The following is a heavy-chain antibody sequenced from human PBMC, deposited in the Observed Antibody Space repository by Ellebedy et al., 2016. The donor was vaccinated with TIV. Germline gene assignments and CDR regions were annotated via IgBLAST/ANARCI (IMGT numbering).Heavy chain of an antibody. CDR1: GFTFDDYA. CDR2: ISWDGGST. D-gene: IGHD2-21*02. CDR3: AKGHHPAYCGGDCYSGVDY. J-gene: IGHJ4*02. Sequence: GESLKISXAASGFTFDDYAMHWVRQAPGKGLEWVSLISWDGGSTYYADSVKGRFTISRDNSKNSLYLQMNSLRAEDTALYYCAKGHHPAYCGGDCYSGVDYWGQGTLVTVSS. V-gene: IGHV3-43D*03.